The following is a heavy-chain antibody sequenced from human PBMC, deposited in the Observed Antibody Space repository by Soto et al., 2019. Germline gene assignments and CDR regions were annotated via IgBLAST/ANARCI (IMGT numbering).Heavy chain of an antibody. CDR3: ARGYSSSWDYYYYGMDV. CDR2: IIPIFGTA. Sequence: QVQLMQSGAEVKKPGSSVKVSCKASGGTFSSYAISWVRQAPGQGLEWMGGIIPIFGTANYAQKFQGRVTITADKSTSTAYMELSSLRSEATAVYYGARGYSSSWDYYYYGMDVWGQGTTVTVSS. J-gene: IGHJ6*02. CDR1: GGTFSSYA. V-gene: IGHV1-69*06. D-gene: IGHD6-13*01.